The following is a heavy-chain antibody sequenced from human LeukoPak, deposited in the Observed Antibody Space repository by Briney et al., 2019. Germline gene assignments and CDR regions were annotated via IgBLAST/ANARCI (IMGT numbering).Heavy chain of an antibody. V-gene: IGHV1-2*02. CDR2: IYPNSGGT. J-gene: IGHJ3*02. CDR3: ARDYGANIAFDI. D-gene: IGHD2/OR15-2a*01. Sequence: VASVKVSCKASAYTFTGYYMHWVRQAPGQGLEWMGWIYPNSGGTNYAQKFQGRVTMTRDTSISTAYMELSRLRSDDTAVYYCARDYGANIAFDIWGQGTMVAVSS. CDR1: AYTFTGYY.